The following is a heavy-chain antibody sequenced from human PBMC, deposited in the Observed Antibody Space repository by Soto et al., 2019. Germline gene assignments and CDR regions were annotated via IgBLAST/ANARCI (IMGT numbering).Heavy chain of an antibody. D-gene: IGHD3-22*01. CDR3: AREDDSSGYSPRTETDFDY. Sequence: PGGSPRLSCAASGFTFSSYSMNWVRQAPGKGLEWVSSISSSSSYIYYADSVKGRFTISRDNAKNSLYLQMNSLRAEDTAVYYCAREDDSSGYSPRTETDFDYWGQGTLVTVSS. V-gene: IGHV3-21*01. J-gene: IGHJ4*02. CDR2: ISSSSSYI. CDR1: GFTFSSYS.